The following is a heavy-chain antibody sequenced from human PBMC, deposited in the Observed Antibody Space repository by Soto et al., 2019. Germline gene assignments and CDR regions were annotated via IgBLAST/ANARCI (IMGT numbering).Heavy chain of an antibody. CDR1: GGSMSSEGYY. CDR2: IYYSGTT. J-gene: IGHJ4*02. Sequence: TLSLTCTVSGGSMSSEGYYWSWFRQLPGKGLEWIGDIYYSGTTYHNPSLRSRLTISGDASKNQFSLKLSSVTAADTALYYCARGRGYSYGPYYFDYWGQGTLVTVSS. V-gene: IGHV4-31*03. D-gene: IGHD5-18*01. CDR3: ARGRGYSYGPYYFDY.